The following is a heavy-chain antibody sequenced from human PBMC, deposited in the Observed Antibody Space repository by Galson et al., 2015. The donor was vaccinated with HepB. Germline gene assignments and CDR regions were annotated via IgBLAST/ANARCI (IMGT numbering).Heavy chain of an antibody. D-gene: IGHD1-26*01. CDR3: VKDWEGSTCPCMDV. CDR1: GFTFSSYA. V-gene: IGHV3-30-3*01. CDR2: IKKDGSNK. J-gene: IGHJ6*02. Sequence: SLRLSCAASGFTFSSYAMHWVRQAPCKGLEWMAVIKKDGSNKYYAGSVKGRFTISRDNSKNTVFLQMNSLRAEDSALYYCVKDWEGSTCPCMDVWGQGTTVTVSS.